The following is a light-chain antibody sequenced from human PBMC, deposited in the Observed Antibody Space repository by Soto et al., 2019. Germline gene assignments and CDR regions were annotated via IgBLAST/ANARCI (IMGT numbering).Light chain of an antibody. V-gene: IGKV1-5*03. CDR3: QQYSTYSRT. CDR1: QSIGSW. J-gene: IGKJ1*01. Sequence: DIQITQSPSILSASVGDRVTITCRASQSIGSWLAWYQHKPGKAPKLLIYKASSLESGVPLRFSGSGSGTEFTLTISSLQRDDFATYYCQQYSTYSRTFGQGTKVEIK. CDR2: KAS.